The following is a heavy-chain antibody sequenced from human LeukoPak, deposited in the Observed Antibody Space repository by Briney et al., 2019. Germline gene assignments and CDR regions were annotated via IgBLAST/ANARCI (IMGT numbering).Heavy chain of an antibody. Sequence: GGSLRLSCAASGFTFSSYAMSWVRQAPGKGLEWASAISGSGGSTYYADSVKGRFTISRDNSKNTLYLQMNSLRAEDTAVYYCAKSMVRGVNGYGMDVWGQGTTVTVSS. D-gene: IGHD3-10*01. CDR1: GFTFSSYA. J-gene: IGHJ6*02. V-gene: IGHV3-23*01. CDR3: AKSMVRGVNGYGMDV. CDR2: ISGSGGST.